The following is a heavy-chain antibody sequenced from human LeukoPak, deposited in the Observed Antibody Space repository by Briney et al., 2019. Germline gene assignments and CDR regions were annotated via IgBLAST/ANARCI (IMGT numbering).Heavy chain of an antibody. J-gene: IGHJ4*02. CDR1: GFTFSSYA. Sequence: GGSLRLSCAASGFTFSSYAMSWVRQAPGKGLEWVSAMSGSGGSTYYADSVKGRFTISRDNSKNTLYLQMNSRRAEDTAVYYCAKDRDYDYVWGSYRYTGPFFDYWGQGTLVTVSS. CDR3: AKDRDYDYVWGSYRYTGPFFDY. V-gene: IGHV3-23*01. D-gene: IGHD3-16*02. CDR2: MSGSGGST.